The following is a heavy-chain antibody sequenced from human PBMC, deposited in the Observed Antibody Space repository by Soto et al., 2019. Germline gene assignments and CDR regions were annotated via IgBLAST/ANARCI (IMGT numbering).Heavy chain of an antibody. J-gene: IGHJ4*02. V-gene: IGHV4-34*01. CDR3: SSWVVATNTDY. Sequence: PSETLFLTCAVSGGSFSGNYWGWIRQPPGMGLEWIGEINHSGVHKYNPSLKSRVTISVDTSKNQLSLKLTSVTAADTAVYYCSSWVVATNTDYWGQGTLVTVSS. CDR1: GGSFSGNY. CDR2: INHSGVH. D-gene: IGHD2-21*02.